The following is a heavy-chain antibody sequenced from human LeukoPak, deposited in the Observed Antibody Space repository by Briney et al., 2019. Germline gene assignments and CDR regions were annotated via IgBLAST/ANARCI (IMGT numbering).Heavy chain of an antibody. CDR1: GYTFTGLY. V-gene: IGHV1-2*02. Sequence: ASVKVSCKASGYTFTGLYMHWVRQAPGQGLEGMGWINSNTGGTNYAQKFQGRVTMTRDTSISTVYMELSRLRSDDTAVYFCARPDCDSTSCCFDYWGQGTLVTVSS. CDR2: INSNTGGT. CDR3: ARPDCDSTSCCFDY. D-gene: IGHD2-2*01. J-gene: IGHJ4*02.